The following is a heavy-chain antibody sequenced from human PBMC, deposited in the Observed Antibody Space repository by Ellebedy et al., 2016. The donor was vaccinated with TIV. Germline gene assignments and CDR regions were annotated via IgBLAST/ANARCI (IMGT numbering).Heavy chain of an antibody. V-gene: IGHV3-11*06. J-gene: IGHJ4*02. CDR2: INTGSSYT. CDR1: GFTFSDYH. Sequence: PGGSLRLSCAASGFTFSDYHMSWIRQAPGRGLEWISYINTGSSYTKYADSVWGRFTISRDNSKRSLYLQMNNLRDEDTGVYYCAREGNHKPFDYWGQGTLVTVSS. CDR3: AREGNHKPFDY. D-gene: IGHD3-10*01.